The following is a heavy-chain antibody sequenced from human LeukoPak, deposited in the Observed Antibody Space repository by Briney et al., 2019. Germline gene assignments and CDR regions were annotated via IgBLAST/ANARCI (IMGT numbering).Heavy chain of an antibody. CDR2: ISSSSSYI. CDR3: ARWAAAGKDY. D-gene: IGHD6-13*01. V-gene: IGHV3-21*01. J-gene: IGHJ4*02. Sequence: GGSLRLSCAASGFTVSSNYMSWVRQAPGKGLEWVSSISSSSSYIYYADSVKGRFTISRDNAKNSLYLQMNSLRAEDTAVYYCARWAAAGKDYWGQGTLVTVSS. CDR1: GFTVSSNY.